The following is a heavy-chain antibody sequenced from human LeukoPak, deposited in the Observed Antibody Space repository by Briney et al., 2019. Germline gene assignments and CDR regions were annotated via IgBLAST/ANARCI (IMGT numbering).Heavy chain of an antibody. CDR3: ARDQAVLGQWRAAGNFQH. J-gene: IGHJ1*01. V-gene: IGHV3-23*01. CDR1: GFTFSNYA. CDR2: FSGSGSGT. Sequence: GGSLRLSCAGSGFTFSNYAMSWVRQAPGGELEWVSTFSGSGSGTHYADSVKGRFTISRDNSKNTVSLQMNSLRAEDTAVYYCARDQAVLGQWRAAGNFQHWGQGTLVTVSS. D-gene: IGHD6-13*01.